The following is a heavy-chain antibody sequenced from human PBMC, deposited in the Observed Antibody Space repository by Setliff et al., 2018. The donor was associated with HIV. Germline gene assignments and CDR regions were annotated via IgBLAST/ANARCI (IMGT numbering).Heavy chain of an antibody. V-gene: IGHV1-69*13. CDR2: IIPMYGPA. CDR1: GVTFSNCS. J-gene: IGHJ4*02. Sequence: SVKVSCKASGVTFSNCSISWVRQAPGQGFEWMGGIIPMYGPAHYAQKFQGRVTITADESTTAAYMELNSLTSEGTALYYCARVGFSSRHTGDFFDSWGQGTLVTVSS. D-gene: IGHD5-18*01. CDR3: ARVGFSSRHTGDFFDS.